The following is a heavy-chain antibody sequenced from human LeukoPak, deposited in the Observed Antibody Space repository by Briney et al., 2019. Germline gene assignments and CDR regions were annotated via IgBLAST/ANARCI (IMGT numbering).Heavy chain of an antibody. CDR3: AKLSTVTTSHVYYYYYGMDV. Sequence: GGSLRLSCAASGFPFSNYAMSWVRQAPGKGLEWVSAISGSGGSTYYADSVKGRFTISRDNSKNTLYLQMNSLRAEDTAVYYCAKLSTVTTSHVYYYYYGMDVWGQGTTVTVSS. J-gene: IGHJ6*02. CDR2: ISGSGGST. CDR1: GFPFSNYA. D-gene: IGHD4-17*01. V-gene: IGHV3-23*01.